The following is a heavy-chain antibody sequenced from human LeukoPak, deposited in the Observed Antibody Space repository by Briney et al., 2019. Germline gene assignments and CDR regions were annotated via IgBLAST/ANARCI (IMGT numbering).Heavy chain of an antibody. J-gene: IGHJ3*02. Sequence: RSSETLSLTCTVSGGSISSYYWSWIRQPPGKGLEWIGYIYYSGSTNYNPSLKSRVTISVDTSKNQFSLRLSSVTAADTAVYFCARYDYDTSAYHDAFDIWGQGTMVTVSS. D-gene: IGHD3-22*01. CDR1: GGSISSYY. CDR3: ARYDYDTSAYHDAFDI. CDR2: IYYSGST. V-gene: IGHV4-59*01.